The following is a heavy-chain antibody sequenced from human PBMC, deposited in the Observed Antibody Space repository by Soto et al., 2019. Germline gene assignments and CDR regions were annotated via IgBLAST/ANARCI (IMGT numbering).Heavy chain of an antibody. CDR2: INHSGST. CDR1: GGSFSGYY. J-gene: IGHJ5*02. CDR3: ARAGLGITIFGVVTHNWFDP. D-gene: IGHD3-3*01. V-gene: IGHV4-34*01. Sequence: PSDTLSLTCAVYGGSFSGYYWSWIRQPPGKGLEWIGEINHSGSTNYNPSLKSRVTISVDTSKNQFSLKLSSVTAADTAVYYCARAGLGITIFGVVTHNWFDPWGQGTLVTVSS.